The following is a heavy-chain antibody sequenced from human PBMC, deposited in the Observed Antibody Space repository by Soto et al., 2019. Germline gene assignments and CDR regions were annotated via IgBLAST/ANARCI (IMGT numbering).Heavy chain of an antibody. CDR1: GVSISSYY. CDR3: ARSLQDATFDY. V-gene: IGHV4-59*01. Sequence: SETLSLTCTVSGVSISSYYGSWIRQPPGKGLEWIGYIYYSGSTNYNPSLKSRVTISVDTSKNQFSLKLSSVTAADTAVYYCARSLQDATFDYWGQGTLVTVSS. D-gene: IGHD2-15*01. J-gene: IGHJ4*02. CDR2: IYYSGST.